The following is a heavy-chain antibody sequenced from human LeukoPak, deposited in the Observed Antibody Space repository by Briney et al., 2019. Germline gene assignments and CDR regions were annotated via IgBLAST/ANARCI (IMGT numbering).Heavy chain of an antibody. V-gene: IGHV4-39*01. CDR3: ARLYDSSGYYYVWYFDL. D-gene: IGHD3-22*01. Sequence: SETLSLTCTVSGGSISSSSYYWGWVRQPPGKGLEWIGIIYYSGSTYYNPSLRSRVTISVDTSKNQFSLNLNSVTAADTAVYYCARLYDSSGYYYVWYFDLWGRGTLVTVSS. CDR2: IYYSGST. J-gene: IGHJ2*01. CDR1: GGSISSSSYY.